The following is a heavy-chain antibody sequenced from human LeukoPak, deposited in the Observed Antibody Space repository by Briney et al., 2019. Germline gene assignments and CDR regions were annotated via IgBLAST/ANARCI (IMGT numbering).Heavy chain of an antibody. V-gene: IGHV5-51*01. CDR1: GYSFTSYW. CDR2: IYPDDSDT. J-gene: IGHJ3*02. D-gene: IGHD6-19*01. CDR3: ASRRLIAVAERGGQGAFDI. Sequence: GESLKISCKGSGYSFTSYWIGWVRQMPRKGLEWMGIIYPDDSDTRYSPSFQGQVTISADKSISTAYLQWSSLKASDTAMYYCASRRLIAVAERGGQGAFDIWGQGTMVTVSS.